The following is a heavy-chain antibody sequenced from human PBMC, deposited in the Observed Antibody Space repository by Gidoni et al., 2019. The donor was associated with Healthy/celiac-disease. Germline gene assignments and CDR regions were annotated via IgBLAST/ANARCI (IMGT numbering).Heavy chain of an antibody. J-gene: IGHJ3*02. Sequence: QVQLVQSGAEVKKPGASVKVSGKVSGYTITELSMHWVRPAPGKGLKWMGGCDPEDCETIYAQKFQGRVTMTEDTSTDTAYMELSSLRSEDTAVYYCATDMITFGGVMVSGAFDIWGQGTMVTVSS. V-gene: IGHV1-24*01. CDR3: ATDMITFGGVMVSGAFDI. CDR2: CDPEDCET. D-gene: IGHD3-16*01. CDR1: GYTITELS.